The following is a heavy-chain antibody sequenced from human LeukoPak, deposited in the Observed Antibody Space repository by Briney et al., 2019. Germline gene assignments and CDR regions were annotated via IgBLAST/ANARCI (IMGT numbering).Heavy chain of an antibody. CDR2: ISSNGGST. D-gene: IGHD3-3*01. Sequence: PGESLTLSCAASGFTFSSYAMHWVRPAPGKELEYVSAISSNGGSTYYANSVKGRFTISRDNSKNTLYLQMDSLRAEDMAVYYCARHGHYDFWSGYSLDYWGQGTLVTVSS. J-gene: IGHJ4*02. CDR3: ARHGHYDFWSGYSLDY. CDR1: GFTFSSYA. V-gene: IGHV3-64*01.